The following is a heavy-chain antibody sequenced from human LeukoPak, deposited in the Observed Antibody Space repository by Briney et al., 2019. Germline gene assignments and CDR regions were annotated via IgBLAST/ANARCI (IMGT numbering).Heavy chain of an antibody. CDR3: ARAPHGSGCDY. Sequence: SQTLSLTCAISGDSVSSNGATWIWLRQSPSRGLEWLGRTYYRSKWYNDYGLSVRSRITVNPDTSKNQFSLQLNSVTPEDTAVYYCARAPHGSGCDYWSQGTLATVSS. D-gene: IGHD6-19*01. V-gene: IGHV6-1*01. CDR1: GDSVSSNGAT. J-gene: IGHJ4*02. CDR2: TYYRSKWYN.